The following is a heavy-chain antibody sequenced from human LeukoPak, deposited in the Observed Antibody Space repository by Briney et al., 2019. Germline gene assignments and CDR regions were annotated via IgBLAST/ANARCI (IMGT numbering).Heavy chain of an antibody. CDR2: IYHSGST. J-gene: IGHJ3*02. Sequence: SETLSLTCTVSGYSISSGYYWGWIRQPPGKGLQWIGSIYHSGSTYYNPSLKSRITISVDTSKNQFSLKLSSVTAADTAVYYCARGGSSSIWGQGTMVTVSS. CDR3: ARGGSSSI. CDR1: GYSISSGYY. V-gene: IGHV4-38-2*02. D-gene: IGHD6-13*01.